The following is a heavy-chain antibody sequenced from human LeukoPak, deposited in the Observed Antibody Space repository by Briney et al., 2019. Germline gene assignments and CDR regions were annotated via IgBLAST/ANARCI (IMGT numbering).Heavy chain of an antibody. D-gene: IGHD3-22*01. V-gene: IGHV3-21*01. CDR1: GFTFSSYS. CDR2: ISSSSSYI. CDR3: ARVEIHYYDSSGYYKDY. J-gene: IGHJ4*02. Sequence: GGSLRPSCAASGFTFSSYSMNWVRQAPGKGLEWVSSISSSSSYIYYADSVKGRFTISRDNAKNSLYLQMNSLRAEDTAVYYCARVEIHYYDSSGYYKDYWGQGTLVTVSS.